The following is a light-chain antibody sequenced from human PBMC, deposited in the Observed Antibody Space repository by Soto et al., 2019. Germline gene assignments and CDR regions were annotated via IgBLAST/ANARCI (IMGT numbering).Light chain of an antibody. V-gene: IGLV2-14*01. CDR2: EVS. J-gene: IGLJ1*01. CDR1: SSDVGGYNY. CDR3: SSYTSSSPYV. Sequence: QSVLTQPASVSGSPGQSITISCTGTSSDVGGYNYVSWYQQHPGKAPKLMIYEVSNRPSGVSNRFSGSKSGNTASLTISGLQAEDEADYYCSSYTSSSPYVVGTGTKLTVL.